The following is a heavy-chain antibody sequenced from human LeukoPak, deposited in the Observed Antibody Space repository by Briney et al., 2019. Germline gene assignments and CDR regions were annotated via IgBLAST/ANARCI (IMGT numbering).Heavy chain of an antibody. Sequence: GGSLRLSCAASGSTFNSYAMHWVRQAPGKGLEWVSGSASTGRTYYADSVKGRFTIYRDNSKNTLYLQMNSLRAEDTAIYHCAQDRAWGAYAYWGQGALVTVSS. CDR2: SASTGRT. V-gene: IGHV3-23*01. CDR1: GSTFNSYA. D-gene: IGHD2-21*01. CDR3: AQDRAWGAYAY. J-gene: IGHJ4*02.